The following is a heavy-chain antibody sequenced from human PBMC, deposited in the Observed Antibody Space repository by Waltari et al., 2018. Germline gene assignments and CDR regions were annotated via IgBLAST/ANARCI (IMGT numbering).Heavy chain of an antibody. Sequence: QVQLVQSGAEVKKPGSSVKVSCKASGGTFSSYAISWVRQAPGQGLEWMGGILPIFGTANYAQKFQGRVTITADESTSTAYMELSSLRSEDTAVYYCASRDANWNYADEVPLDYWGQGTLVTVSS. CDR2: ILPIFGTA. CDR3: ASRDANWNYADEVPLDY. V-gene: IGHV1-69*12. CDR1: GGTFSSYA. D-gene: IGHD1-7*01. J-gene: IGHJ4*02.